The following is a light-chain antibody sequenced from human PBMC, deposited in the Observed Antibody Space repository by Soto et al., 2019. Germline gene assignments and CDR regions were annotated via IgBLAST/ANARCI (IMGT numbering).Light chain of an antibody. V-gene: IGKV1-9*01. CDR1: QGISSY. J-gene: IGKJ1*01. Sequence: IPFAQSPCCLSASVGDIVTIPCRASQGISSYLAWYQQKPGKAPKLLIYAASTLQSGVPSRFSGSGSGTEFTLTISSLQPDDFATYYCQNYNSYSEAFGQGTKVDIK. CDR3: QNYNSYSEA. CDR2: AAS.